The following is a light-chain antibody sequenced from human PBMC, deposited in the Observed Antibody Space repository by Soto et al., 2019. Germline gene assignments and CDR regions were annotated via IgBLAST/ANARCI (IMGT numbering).Light chain of an antibody. V-gene: IGLV4-69*01. Sequence: QLVLTRSPSASASLGASVKLTCTLSSGHSSYAIAWHQQQPEKGPRYLMKLNNDGSHSKGDGIPDRFSGSSSGAERYLTISSLQSEDEADYYCQTWGTGPFVFGTGTKVTVL. CDR1: SGHSSYA. J-gene: IGLJ1*01. CDR3: QTWGTGPFV. CDR2: LNNDGSH.